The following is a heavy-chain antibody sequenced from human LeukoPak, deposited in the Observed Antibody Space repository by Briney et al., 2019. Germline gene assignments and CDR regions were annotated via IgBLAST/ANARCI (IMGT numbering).Heavy chain of an antibody. J-gene: IGHJ3*01. CDR2: NYPGDSDT. CDR1: GYNFSRNW. V-gene: IGHV5-51*01. D-gene: IGHD5-18*01. CDR3: ARLGFSRLPQNGGSFDF. Sequence: PGESLKISCKGSGYNFSRNWIAWVRQMPGNGLEWMGINYPGDSDTRYSPSLQGQVTMSADMSMTTAYLQWSSLKASDTAIYCCARLGFSRLPQNGGSFDFWGQGTLVTVSS.